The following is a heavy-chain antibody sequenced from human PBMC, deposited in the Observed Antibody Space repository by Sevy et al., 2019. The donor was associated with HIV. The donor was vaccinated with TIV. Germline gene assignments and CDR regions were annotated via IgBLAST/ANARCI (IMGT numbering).Heavy chain of an antibody. CDR1: GFTFSSYS. V-gene: IGHV3-48*01. CDR3: ARDGSIVGATNWFDP. CDR2: ISSSSSTI. Sequence: GGPLRLSCAASGFTFSSYSMNWVRQAPGKGLEWVSYISSSSSTIYYADSVKGRFTISRDNAKNSLYLQMNSLRAEDTAVYYCARDGSIVGATNWFDPWGQGTLVTVSS. J-gene: IGHJ5*02. D-gene: IGHD1-26*01.